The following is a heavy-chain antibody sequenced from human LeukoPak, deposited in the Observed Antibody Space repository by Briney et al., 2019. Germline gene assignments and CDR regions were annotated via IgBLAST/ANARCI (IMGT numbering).Heavy chain of an antibody. CDR1: GATFSTYY. CDR3: ACVGCSGGSCYPDY. D-gene: IGHD2-15*01. CDR2: IHYSGDI. Sequence: SETLSLTCTVSGATFSTYYRYWIRQPPGKGLEWIGYIHYSGDINYNPSLKSRVTISAYTSKNQLSLKLSSVTAAATGVYYCACVGCSGGSCYPDYWGQGTLVTVSS. V-gene: IGHV4-59*03. J-gene: IGHJ4*02.